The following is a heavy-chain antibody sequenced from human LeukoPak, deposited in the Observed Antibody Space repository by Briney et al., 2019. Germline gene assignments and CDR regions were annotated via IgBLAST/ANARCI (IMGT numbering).Heavy chain of an antibody. CDR2: IIPIFGTA. CDR3: ARGQWLADS. V-gene: IGHV1-69*01. D-gene: IGHD6-19*01. Sequence: SVKVSCKASGGTFSTYAVSWVRQAPGQGLEWMGGIIPIFGTANYAQKFQGRVTITADVSTRIAYMELSSLRPEDTAVYYCARGQWLADSWGQGTLVTISS. CDR1: GGTFSTYA. J-gene: IGHJ4*02.